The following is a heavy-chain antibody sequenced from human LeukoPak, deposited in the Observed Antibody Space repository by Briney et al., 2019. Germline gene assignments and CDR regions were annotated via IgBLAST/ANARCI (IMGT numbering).Heavy chain of an antibody. D-gene: IGHD1-26*01. CDR1: GFTFSTYG. V-gene: IGHV3-23*01. Sequence: GGSLRLSCEASGFTFSTYGMRWVRQAPGEGLEWVSAISGSGGSTYYAHSVKGRVTISRDNSKNTLYLQVNSLRVEDTAVYYCAKDRLGAMMYFDFWGQGTLVTVSS. CDR2: ISGSGGST. J-gene: IGHJ4*02. CDR3: AKDRLGAMMYFDF.